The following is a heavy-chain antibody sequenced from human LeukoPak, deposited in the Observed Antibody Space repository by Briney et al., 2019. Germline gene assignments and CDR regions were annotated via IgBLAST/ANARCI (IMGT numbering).Heavy chain of an antibody. J-gene: IGHJ4*02. CDR2: INPNSGGT. Sequence: ASVKVSCKASGYTFTGHYIHWVRQAPGQGLEWMGFINPNSGGTNYAQKFQGRVTMTRDTSVSTAYMELSRLTSDDTAVYYCVRVGHTSGWDLDYWGRGTLVTVS. D-gene: IGHD6-19*01. V-gene: IGHV1-2*02. CDR1: GYTFTGHY. CDR3: VRVGHTSGWDLDY.